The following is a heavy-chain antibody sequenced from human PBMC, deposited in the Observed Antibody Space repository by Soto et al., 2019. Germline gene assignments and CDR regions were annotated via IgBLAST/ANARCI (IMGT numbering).Heavy chain of an antibody. Sequence: PSETLSLTCTVSGGSISSYYWSWIRQPPGKGLEWIGYIYYSGSTNYNPSLKSRVTISVDTSKNQFSLKLSSVTAADTAVYYCERGIAAAGFYFDYWGQGTLVTVSS. D-gene: IGHD6-13*01. J-gene: IGHJ4*02. CDR1: GGSISSYY. V-gene: IGHV4-59*01. CDR3: ERGIAAAGFYFDY. CDR2: IYYSGST.